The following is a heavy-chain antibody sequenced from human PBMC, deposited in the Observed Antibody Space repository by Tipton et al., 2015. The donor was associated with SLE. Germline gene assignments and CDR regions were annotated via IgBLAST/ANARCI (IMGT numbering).Heavy chain of an antibody. CDR1: GFTFSSYA. Sequence: SLRLSCADSGFTFSSYAMHWVRQAPGKGLEWVAVISYDGSKKNHADSVKGRFTISRDNAKNSLYLQMDSLRAEDTALYYCAKDICLYTSSWCDYWGQGTLVTVST. J-gene: IGHJ4*02. CDR2: ISYDGSKK. CDR3: AKDICLYTSSWCDY. D-gene: IGHD6-13*01. V-gene: IGHV3-30*04.